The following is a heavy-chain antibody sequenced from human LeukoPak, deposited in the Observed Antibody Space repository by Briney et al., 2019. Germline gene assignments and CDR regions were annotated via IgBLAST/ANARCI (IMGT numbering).Heavy chain of an antibody. CDR1: GGSFSGYY. V-gene: IGHV4-34*01. Sequence: SETLSLTCAVYGGSFSGYYWSWIRQPPGKGLEWIGEINHSGSTNYNPSLKSRVTISVDTSKNQFSLKLSSVTAADTAVYYCARGLGIVTSFFDYWGQGTLVTVSS. CDR2: INHSGST. CDR3: ARGLGIVTSFFDY. J-gene: IGHJ4*02. D-gene: IGHD3-22*01.